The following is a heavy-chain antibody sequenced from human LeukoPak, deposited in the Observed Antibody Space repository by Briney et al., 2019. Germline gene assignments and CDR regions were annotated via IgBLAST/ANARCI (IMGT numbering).Heavy chain of an antibody. V-gene: IGHV3-9*01. Sequence: GGSLRLSCAASGFTFDDYAMHWVRQAPGKGLEWVSGISWNSGSIGYADSVKGRFTISRDNAKNSLYLQMNSLRAEDTALYYCAKYSYGSGRYFDYWGQGTLVTVSS. CDR3: AKYSYGSGRYFDY. CDR2: ISWNSGSI. D-gene: IGHD3-10*01. J-gene: IGHJ4*02. CDR1: GFTFDDYA.